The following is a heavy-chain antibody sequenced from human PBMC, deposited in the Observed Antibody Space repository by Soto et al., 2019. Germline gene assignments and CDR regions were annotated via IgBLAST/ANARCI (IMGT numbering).Heavy chain of an antibody. D-gene: IGHD6-13*01. V-gene: IGHV1-18*04. J-gene: IGHJ4*02. Sequence: ASVNVSFKASGYTFTSYGISWVRQAPGQGLEWMGWISAYNGNTNYAQKLQGRVTMTTDTSTSTAYMELRSLRSDDTAVYYCARDRAPGGGDPIAAAGIDYWGQGTLVTVSS. CDR2: ISAYNGNT. CDR3: ARDRAPGGGDPIAAAGIDY. CDR1: GYTFTSYG.